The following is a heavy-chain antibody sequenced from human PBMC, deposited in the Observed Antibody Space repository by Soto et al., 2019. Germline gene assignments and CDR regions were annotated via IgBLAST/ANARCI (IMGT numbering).Heavy chain of an antibody. CDR3: ASGVETATITFGNWFDP. J-gene: IGHJ5*02. CDR1: GGTFSSYT. D-gene: IGHD5-12*01. CDR2: IIPILGIA. Sequence: QVQLVQSGAEVKKPGSSVKVSCKASGGTFSSYTISWVRQAPGQGLEWMGRIIPILGIAKYAQKFQGRVTITADKSTSTAYMELSSLRSEDTAVYYCASGVETATITFGNWFDPWGQGTLVTVSS. V-gene: IGHV1-69*02.